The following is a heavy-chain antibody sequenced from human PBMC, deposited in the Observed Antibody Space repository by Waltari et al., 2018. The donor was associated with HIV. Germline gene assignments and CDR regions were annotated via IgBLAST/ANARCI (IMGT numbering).Heavy chain of an antibody. D-gene: IGHD2-8*01. V-gene: IGHV4-39*01. CDR1: GGSVINSDYY. CDR3: ARRPRMAAFYLYYGMDV. J-gene: IGHJ6*02. CDR2: IYYTGTT. Sequence: QLQLQQSGPGLVKPSETLSLPCTVSGGSVINSDYYWDFIRQSPGKGLEWIGNIYYTGTTFYNPSLKSRVTMSADLSRNQFSLRLNSVTAADTAIYYGARRPRMAAFYLYYGMDVWGQGTTVTVSS.